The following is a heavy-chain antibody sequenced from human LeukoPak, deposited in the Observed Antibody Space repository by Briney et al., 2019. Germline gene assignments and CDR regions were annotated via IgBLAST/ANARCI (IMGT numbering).Heavy chain of an antibody. Sequence: ASVKVSCKASGGTFSSYAISWVRQAPGQGLEWMGIINPSGGSTSYAQKFQGRVTMTRDTSTSTVYMELSSLRSEDTAVYYCARVFYNKLGYCSGGSCYPPLGYWGQGTLVTVSS. D-gene: IGHD2-15*01. CDR1: GGTFSSYA. V-gene: IGHV1-46*01. CDR3: ARVFYNKLGYCSGGSCYPPLGY. J-gene: IGHJ4*02. CDR2: INPSGGST.